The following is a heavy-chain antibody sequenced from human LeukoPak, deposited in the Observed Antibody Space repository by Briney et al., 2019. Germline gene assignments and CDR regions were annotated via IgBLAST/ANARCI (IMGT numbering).Heavy chain of an antibody. CDR1: GFTFSSYW. V-gene: IGHV3-7*01. CDR2: IKQDGSEK. Sequence: GGSPRLSCAASGFTFSSYWMSWVRQAPGKGLEWVANIKQDGSEKYYVDSVKGRFTISRDNAKNSLYLQMNSLRAEDTAVYYCAREGDSSSTLYYYYYGMDVWGQGTTVTVSS. J-gene: IGHJ6*02. CDR3: AREGDSSSTLYYYYYGMDV. D-gene: IGHD6-6*01.